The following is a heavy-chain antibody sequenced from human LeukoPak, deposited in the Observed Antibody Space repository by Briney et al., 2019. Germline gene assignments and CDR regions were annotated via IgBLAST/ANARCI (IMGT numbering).Heavy chain of an antibody. J-gene: IGHJ4*02. CDR3: TTISPDYYGSGSYGDY. V-gene: IGHV3-15*01. Sequence: GGSLRLSCVASGFTYSHNGMHWVRQAPGKGLGWIGRIKTKTDGGTTDYAAPVKGRFTISRDDSKNTLYLQMNSLKTEDTAVYYCTTISPDYYGSGSYGDYWGQGTLVTVSS. CDR1: GFTYSHNG. CDR2: IKTKTDGGTT. D-gene: IGHD3-10*01.